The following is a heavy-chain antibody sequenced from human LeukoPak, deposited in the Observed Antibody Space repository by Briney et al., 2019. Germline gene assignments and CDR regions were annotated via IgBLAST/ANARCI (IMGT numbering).Heavy chain of an antibody. Sequence: SETLSLTCTVSGGSISSSSYYWGWIRQPPGKGLEWIGSIYYVGNTYYSPSLKSRVTISVDTSKTQFSLTLRSVTAADAAIYYCARETGGSTTGYFMDVWGRGTTVTVSS. CDR1: GGSISSSSYY. V-gene: IGHV4-39*07. CDR2: IYYVGNT. J-gene: IGHJ6*03. D-gene: IGHD1-14*01. CDR3: ARETGGSTTGYFMDV.